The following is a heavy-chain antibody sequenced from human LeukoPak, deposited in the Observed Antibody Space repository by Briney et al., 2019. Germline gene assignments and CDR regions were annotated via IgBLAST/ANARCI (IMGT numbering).Heavy chain of an antibody. CDR3: ARAFDSSGYYFGTFYYLDY. Sequence: PGGSLRLSCAASGFTFSSYAMSWVRQAPGKGLEWVANIKEDGSEKFYVESVRGRFTISRDNAKHSLYLQMNSLRAEDTAVYYCARAFDSSGYYFGTFYYLDYWGQGTLVTVSS. CDR2: IKEDGSEK. CDR1: GFTFSSYA. D-gene: IGHD3-22*01. V-gene: IGHV3-7*01. J-gene: IGHJ4*02.